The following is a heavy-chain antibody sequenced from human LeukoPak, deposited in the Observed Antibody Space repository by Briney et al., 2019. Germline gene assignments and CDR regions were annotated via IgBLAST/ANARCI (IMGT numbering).Heavy chain of an antibody. V-gene: IGHV3-30*03. CDR1: GFTFSSYG. CDR3: ARDLYDFWSGYPPGGY. Sequence: GRSLRLSCAASGFTFSSYGMHWVRQAPGKGLEWVAVISYDGSNKYYADSVKGRFTISRDNSKNTLYLQMNSLRAEDTAVYYCARDLYDFWSGYPPGGYWGQGTLVTVSS. CDR2: ISYDGSNK. D-gene: IGHD3-3*01. J-gene: IGHJ4*02.